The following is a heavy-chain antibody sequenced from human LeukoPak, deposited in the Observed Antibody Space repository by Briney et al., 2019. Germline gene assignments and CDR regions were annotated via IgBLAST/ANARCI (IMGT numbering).Heavy chain of an antibody. J-gene: IGHJ4*02. CDR2: ISYSGST. CDR1: GGSINYYY. V-gene: IGHV4-59*01. D-gene: IGHD2-8*01. CDR3: SRENGAFSPFGY. Sequence: SETLSLTCTVSGGSINYYYWGWIRQPPGKGLEWIGYISYSGSTHYYPSLKSRATISVDTSKNQFSLKLNSVTAADTAVYYCSRENGAFSPFGYWGQGILVTV.